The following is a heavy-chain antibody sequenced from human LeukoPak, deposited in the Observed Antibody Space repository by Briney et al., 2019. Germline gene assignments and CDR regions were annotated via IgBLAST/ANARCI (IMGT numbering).Heavy chain of an antibody. CDR3: AREGGSGRPFDY. J-gene: IGHJ4*02. CDR1: GGSISNTYY. V-gene: IGHV4-39*07. Sequence: SETLSLTCSVSGGSISNTYYWGWVRQPPGKGLEWIGIISYTGSTYYNPSLKSRVTISVDTSKNQLSLKLNSVNAADTAVYSCAREGGSGRPFDYWGQGILVTVSS. CDR2: ISYTGST. D-gene: IGHD3-10*01.